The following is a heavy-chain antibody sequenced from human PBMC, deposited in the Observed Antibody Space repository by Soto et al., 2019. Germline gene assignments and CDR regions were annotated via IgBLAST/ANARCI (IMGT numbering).Heavy chain of an antibody. CDR2: ISSSSSYI. D-gene: IGHD3-10*01. V-gene: IGHV3-21*01. CDR3: ARGSMADGYYGMDV. Sequence: PGGSLRLSCAASGFTFSSYSMNWVRQAPGKGLEWVSSISSSSSYIYYADSVKGRFTISRDNAKNSLYLQMNSLRAEDTAVYYCARGSMADGYYGMDVWGQGTTVTVS. J-gene: IGHJ6*02. CDR1: GFTFSSYS.